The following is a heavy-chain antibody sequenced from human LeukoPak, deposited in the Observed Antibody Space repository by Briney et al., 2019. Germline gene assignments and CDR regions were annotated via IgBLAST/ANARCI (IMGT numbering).Heavy chain of an antibody. CDR3: AKGRGTGTYYYDY. Sequence: GRSLRLSCAASGFTFATYAMGWVRQAPGKGLEWVAALSGSGISTYYADSVKGRFTISRDNSENTLHLQMTGLKAEDTAFYFCAKGRGTGTYYYDYWGRGTLVTVSS. V-gene: IGHV3-23*01. CDR2: LSGSGIST. J-gene: IGHJ4*02. CDR1: GFTFATYA. D-gene: IGHD3/OR15-3a*01.